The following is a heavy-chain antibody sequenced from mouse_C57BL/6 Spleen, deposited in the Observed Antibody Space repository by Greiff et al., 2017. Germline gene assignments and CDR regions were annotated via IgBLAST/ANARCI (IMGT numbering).Heavy chain of an antibody. CDR2: IYPSDSET. Sequence: QVQLQQPGAELVRPGSSVKLSCKASGYTFTSYWMDWVKQRPGQGLEWIGNIYPSDSETHYNQKFKYKATLAVDKSSSTAYMQLSSLTSEDSEVYYCARSNYLYAMDYWGQGTSVTVSS. V-gene: IGHV1-61*01. CDR3: ARSNYLYAMDY. J-gene: IGHJ4*01. CDR1: GYTFTSYW. D-gene: IGHD5-5*01.